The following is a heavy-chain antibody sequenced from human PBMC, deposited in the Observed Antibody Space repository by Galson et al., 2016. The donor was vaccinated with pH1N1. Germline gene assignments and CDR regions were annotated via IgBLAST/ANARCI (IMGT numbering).Heavy chain of an antibody. J-gene: IGHJ3*02. V-gene: IGHV3-48*03. Sequence: SLRLSCAASGFTFTDYEMNWVRQAPGKGLEWIVYISSSGNTKYYADSVEGRFTISRDNAKNSLSLQMNTLRAEDTAVYYCARESRSGDYKFDAFDIWGQGTMVTVSS. CDR2: ISSSGNTK. CDR3: ARESRSGDYKFDAFDI. D-gene: IGHD4-17*01. CDR1: GFTFTDYE.